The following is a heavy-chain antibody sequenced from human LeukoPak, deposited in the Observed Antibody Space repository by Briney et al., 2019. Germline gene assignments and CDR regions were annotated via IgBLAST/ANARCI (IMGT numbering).Heavy chain of an antibody. CDR1: GGSISSYY. Sequence: SETLSLTCTVSGGSISSYYWSWIRQPPGKGLEWIGYIYYSGSTNYNPSLKSRVTISVDTSKNQFSLKLSSVTAADTAVYYCARHTYDFWSGYYYYYYGRDVWGQGTTVTVSS. D-gene: IGHD3-3*01. CDR2: IYYSGST. CDR3: ARHTYDFWSGYYYYYYGRDV. J-gene: IGHJ6*02. V-gene: IGHV4-59*01.